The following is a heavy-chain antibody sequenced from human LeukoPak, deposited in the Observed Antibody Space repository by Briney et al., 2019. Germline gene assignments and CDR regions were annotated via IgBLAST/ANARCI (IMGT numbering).Heavy chain of an antibody. V-gene: IGHV5-51*01. CDR2: IYPGDSDT. J-gene: IGHJ4*02. D-gene: IGHD3-22*01. CDR3: ARLKPAGKYYYDSSGYLPY. CDR1: GYSFTSYW. Sequence: GESLKISCKGSGYSFTSYWIGWVRQMPGKGLEWMGIIYPGDSDTRYSPSFQGQVTISADKSISTAYLQWSSLKASDTAMYYCARLKPAGKYYYDSSGYLPYWGRGTLVTVSS.